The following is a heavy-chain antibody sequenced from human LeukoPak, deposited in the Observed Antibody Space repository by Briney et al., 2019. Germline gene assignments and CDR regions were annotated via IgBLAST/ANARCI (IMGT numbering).Heavy chain of an antibody. D-gene: IGHD3-10*01. J-gene: IGHJ6*02. CDR2: ISYDGSNK. CDR1: GFTLSSYA. Sequence: GGSLRLSCAASGFTLSSYAMHWVRQAPGKGLEWVAVISYDGSNKYYADSVKGRFTISRDNSKNTLYLQMNSLRAEDTAVYYCARDFGAANYYYGMDVWGQGTTVTVSS. CDR3: ARDFGAANYYYGMDV. V-gene: IGHV3-30*04.